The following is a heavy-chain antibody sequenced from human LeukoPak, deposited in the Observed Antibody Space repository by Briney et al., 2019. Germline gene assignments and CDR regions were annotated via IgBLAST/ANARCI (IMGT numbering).Heavy chain of an antibody. CDR2: ISNSGSTI. CDR1: GLTFSDYY. J-gene: IGHJ4*02. CDR3: ARSPVGNLEWLLTYYFDY. D-gene: IGHD3-3*01. V-gene: IGHV3-11*04. Sequence: GGSLRLSCAASGLTFSDYYMSWIRQAPGKGLGWVSYISNSGSTIYYADSVKGRFAISRDSAKNSLYLQMNSLRAEDTAVYYCARSPVGNLEWLLTYYFDYWGQGTLVTVSS.